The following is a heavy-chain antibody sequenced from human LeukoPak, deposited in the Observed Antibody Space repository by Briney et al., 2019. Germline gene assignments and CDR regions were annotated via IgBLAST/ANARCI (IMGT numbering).Heavy chain of an antibody. Sequence: SVKVSCKASGGTFSSYAISWVRQAPGQGLEWMGRIIPILGIANYAQKFQGRVTITADKSTSTAYMELSSLRSEDTAVYYCARELVSSGYSFDYWGQGTLVTVSS. CDR2: IIPILGIA. V-gene: IGHV1-69*04. J-gene: IGHJ4*02. CDR3: ARELVSSGYSFDY. CDR1: GGTFSSYA. D-gene: IGHD3-22*01.